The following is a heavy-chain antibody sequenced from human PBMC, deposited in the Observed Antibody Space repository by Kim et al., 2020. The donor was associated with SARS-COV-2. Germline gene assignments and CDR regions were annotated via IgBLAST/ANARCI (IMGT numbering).Heavy chain of an antibody. D-gene: IGHD5-18*01. J-gene: IGHJ4*02. Sequence: YNPSLKSRVTISVDKSKNQFSLKLSSVTAADTAVYYCARGGDSYGSLIDYWGQGTLVTVSS. V-gene: IGHV4-4*02. CDR3: ARGGDSYGSLIDY.